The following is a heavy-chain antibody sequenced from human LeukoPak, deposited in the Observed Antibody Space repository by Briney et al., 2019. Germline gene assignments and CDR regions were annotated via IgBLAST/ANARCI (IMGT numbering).Heavy chain of an antibody. Sequence: GGSLRLSCAASGFTFSSYVMHWVRQAPGKGLEWVADISSDGSNKYYADSVMGRFTISRDNSRNTLYLQMNSLRAEDTAVYYCARDSNYYDSSGPSDYWGQGTLVTVSS. V-gene: IGHV3-30*04. CDR2: ISSDGSNK. CDR3: ARDSNYYDSSGPSDY. J-gene: IGHJ4*02. CDR1: GFTFSSYV. D-gene: IGHD3-22*01.